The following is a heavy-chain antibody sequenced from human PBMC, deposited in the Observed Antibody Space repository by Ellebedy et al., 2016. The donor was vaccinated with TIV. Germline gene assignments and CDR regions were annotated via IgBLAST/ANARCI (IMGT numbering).Heavy chain of an antibody. CDR2: IIPIFGTA. V-gene: IGHV1-69*13. D-gene: IGHD3-3*01. J-gene: IGHJ6*03. CDR1: GYTFTSYG. CDR3: ARAGFWSGYYAHDYYYYMDV. Sequence: SVKVSXKASGYTFTSYGISWVRQAPGQGLEWMGGIIPIFGTANYAQKFQGRVTITADESTSTAYMELSSLRSEDTAVYYCARAGFWSGYYAHDYYYYMDVWGKGTTVTVSS.